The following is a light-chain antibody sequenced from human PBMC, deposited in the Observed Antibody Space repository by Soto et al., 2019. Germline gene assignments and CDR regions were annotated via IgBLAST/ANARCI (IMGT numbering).Light chain of an antibody. CDR3: QQRSNWPPIT. Sequence: EIVLTQSPATLSLSPGQRATLSCRASQSVKTFLVWYQHRPGQAPRVLIYDASHRASDIPARFSGSGSGTDFTLTISSLEPEDAALYYCQQRSNWPPITFGQGTLLEIK. V-gene: IGKV3-11*01. CDR2: DAS. J-gene: IGKJ5*01. CDR1: QSVKTF.